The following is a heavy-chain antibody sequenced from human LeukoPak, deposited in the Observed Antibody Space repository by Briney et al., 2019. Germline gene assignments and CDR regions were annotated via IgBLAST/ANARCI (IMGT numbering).Heavy chain of an antibody. CDR1: GFTFSSYA. CDR2: ISGSGGST. Sequence: PGGSLRLSCAASGFTFSSYAMSWVRQAPGKGLEWVSAISGSGGSTYYADSVKGRFTISRDNSNNTLSLHMSRLRAGDTALYYCARSRSAGAGYYFDSWGQGTLVAVSS. J-gene: IGHJ4*02. D-gene: IGHD2-15*01. V-gene: IGHV3-23*01. CDR3: ARSRSAGAGYYFDS.